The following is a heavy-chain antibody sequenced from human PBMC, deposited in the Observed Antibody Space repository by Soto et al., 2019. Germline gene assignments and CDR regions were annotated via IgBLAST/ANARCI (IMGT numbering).Heavy chain of an antibody. CDR3: ARDSYGMDV. Sequence: GGSLRLSCAASGFTFRNYAMHWVRQAPGKGLEWVAVIWYDGSNKYYADSVKGRFTISRDNSKNTLYLEMNSLRAEDTAVYYCARDSYGMDVWGQGTTVTVSS. CDR1: GFTFRNYA. D-gene: IGHD3-10*01. J-gene: IGHJ6*02. CDR2: IWYDGSNK. V-gene: IGHV3-33*01.